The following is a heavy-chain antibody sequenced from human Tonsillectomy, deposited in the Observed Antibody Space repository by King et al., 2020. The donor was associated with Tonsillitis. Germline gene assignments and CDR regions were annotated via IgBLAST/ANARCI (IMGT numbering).Heavy chain of an antibody. CDR3: AKKLQGFFDY. CDR1: GFIFSNYA. J-gene: IGHJ4*02. Sequence: VQLVESGGGLVQPGGSLRLSCAASGFIFSNYAMSWVRQAPGKGLEWVSAISGGGDNTYYADSVKGRFTISVDNSKNTLYPQMNSLRDEDTAVYYCAKKLQGFFDYWGQGTLVTVSS. V-gene: IGHV3-23*04. CDR2: ISGGGDNT.